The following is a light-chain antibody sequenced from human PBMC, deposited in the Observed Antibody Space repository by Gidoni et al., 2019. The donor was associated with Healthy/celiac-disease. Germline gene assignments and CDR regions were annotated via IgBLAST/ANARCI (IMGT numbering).Light chain of an antibody. CDR3: QQYYSTPR. CDR2: WAS. CDR1: QSVLYSSNNKNY. V-gene: IGKV4-1*01. Sequence: GERATINCKSSQSVLYSSNNKNYLAWYQQKPGQPPKLLIYWASTRESGVPDRFSGSGSGTDFTLTISSLQAEDVAVYYCQQYYSTPRFAQGTKVEIK. J-gene: IGKJ1*01.